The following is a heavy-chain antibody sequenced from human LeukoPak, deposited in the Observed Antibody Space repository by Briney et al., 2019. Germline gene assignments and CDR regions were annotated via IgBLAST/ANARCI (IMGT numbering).Heavy chain of an antibody. D-gene: IGHD4-17*01. Sequence: PSETLSLTCTVSGGSISPYYWSWIRQPPGKGLEWIGYVYYSGSTNYNPSLKSRVTISVDTSKKQFSLKLTSVTAADTAVYYRARQVGSVTYFDYWGQGTLVTVSS. J-gene: IGHJ4*02. CDR1: GGSISPYY. CDR2: VYYSGST. CDR3: ARQVGSVTYFDY. V-gene: IGHV4-59*01.